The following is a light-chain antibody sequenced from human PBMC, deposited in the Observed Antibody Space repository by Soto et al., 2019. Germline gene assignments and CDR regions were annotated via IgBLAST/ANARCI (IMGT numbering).Light chain of an antibody. J-gene: IGKJ1*01. CDR1: QSVTRN. V-gene: IGKV3-15*01. CDR3: QRYNNWHPIA. CDR2: GAS. Sequence: EIVRTQSPATLSVSPGERATLSCRASQSVTRNLAWYQQKPGQAPRLLIYGASTRATGIPARCSGSGSGTEFTLTIICLQAEDFADYYSQRYNNWHPIAFGQGTNVEIE.